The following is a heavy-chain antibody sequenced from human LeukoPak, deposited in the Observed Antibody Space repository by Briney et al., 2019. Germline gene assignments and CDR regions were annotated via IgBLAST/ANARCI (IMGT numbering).Heavy chain of an antibody. CDR3: ARSPSISYSSSWYGRYFDY. CDR2: INHSGST. CDR1: GGSFSGYY. D-gene: IGHD6-13*01. J-gene: IGHJ4*02. V-gene: IGHV4-34*01. Sequence: SETLSLTCAVYGGSFSGYYWSWIRQPPGKGLEWIGEINHSGSTNYNPSLKSRVTISVDTSKNQFSLRLSSVTAADTAVYYCARSPSISYSSSWYGRYFDYWGQGTLVTVSS.